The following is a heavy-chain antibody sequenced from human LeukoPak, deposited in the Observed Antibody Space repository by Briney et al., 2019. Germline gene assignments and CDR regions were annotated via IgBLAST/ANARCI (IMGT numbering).Heavy chain of an antibody. CDR1: GGTFNSFA. D-gene: IGHD2-15*01. CDR2: IIDILDIA. CDR3: ASGRYCRDSSCAFNWFDP. Sequence: SVKVSCKDSGGTFNSFAVNWVRQGPGQGLEWVGRIIDILDIANYAPRFQGRVSITAVKSTSTAYMELNSLRSEDTAVYYCASGRYCRDSSCAFNWFDPWGQGTLVTVSS. V-gene: IGHV1-69*04. J-gene: IGHJ5*02.